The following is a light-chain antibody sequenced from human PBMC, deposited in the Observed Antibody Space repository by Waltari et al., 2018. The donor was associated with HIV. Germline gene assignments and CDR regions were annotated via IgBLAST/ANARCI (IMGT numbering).Light chain of an antibody. CDR1: NIERKS. Sequence: SSVLTQPPSVSVAPGKTATITCGGKNIERKSVHALQQKPGQAPVLVICYDSDRPSGSPDRFSGSNSGNTATLTISRVGVGDEADYYCQVWDSTIDHVLFGGGTKLTVL. CDR2: YDS. CDR3: QVWDSTIDHVL. V-gene: IGLV3-21*04. J-gene: IGLJ2*01.